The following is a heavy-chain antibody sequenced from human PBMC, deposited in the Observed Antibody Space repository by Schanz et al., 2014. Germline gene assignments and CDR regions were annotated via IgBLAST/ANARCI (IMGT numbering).Heavy chain of an antibody. D-gene: IGHD4-17*01. V-gene: IGHV3-33*08. J-gene: IGHJ4*02. CDR2: IWNNGVTK. CDR3: ARPRFDYGEVDY. CDR1: GFTFSSYA. Sequence: QVQLLQFGGGVVQPGRSLRLSCAASGFTFSSYAMHWVRQAPGKGLEWVAVIWNNGVTKYYADSVRGRFTISRDRFQNTLYLRMSSLRAEDTAVYDCARPRFDYGEVDYWGQGTLVTVSS.